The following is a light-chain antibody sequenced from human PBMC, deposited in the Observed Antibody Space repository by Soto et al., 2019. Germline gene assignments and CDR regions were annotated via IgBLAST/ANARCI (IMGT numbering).Light chain of an antibody. V-gene: IGKV3-15*01. CDR1: QSVSSN. J-gene: IGKJ4*01. CDR2: GAS. CDR3: QQYNIWPLN. Sequence: EIVMTQSPATLSVSPGERATLSCRDSQSVSSNLAWYQQKPGQAHRLLIYGASTRATGIPARFSGSGSGTEFNLTISSLQSEDFAVYYCQQYNIWPLNFGGGTKGEIK.